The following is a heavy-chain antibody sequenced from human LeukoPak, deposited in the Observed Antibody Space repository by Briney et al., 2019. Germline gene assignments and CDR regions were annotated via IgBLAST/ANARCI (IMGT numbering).Heavy chain of an antibody. CDR1: GGSISSSNW. V-gene: IGHV4-4*02. D-gene: IGHD5-24*01. CDR2: IYHSGST. Sequence: SGTLSLTCAVSGGSISSSNWWSWVRQPPGKGLEWIGEIYHSGSTNYNPSLKSRVTISVDKSKNQFSLKLSSVTAADTAVYYCARAVEMAPGGDAFDIWGQGKMVTVSS. J-gene: IGHJ3*02. CDR3: ARAVEMAPGGDAFDI.